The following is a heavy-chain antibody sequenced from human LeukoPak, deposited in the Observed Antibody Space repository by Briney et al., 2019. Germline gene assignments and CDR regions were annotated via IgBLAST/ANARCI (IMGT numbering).Heavy chain of an antibody. D-gene: IGHD1-26*01. J-gene: IGHJ6*02. Sequence: GGSLRLSCAASGFTFSSYSMNWVRQAPGKGLEWVSSISSSSSYIYYADSVKGRFTISRDNAKNSLYLQMNSLRAEDTAVYYCARDGSGSPARYYGMDVWGQGTTVTVSS. CDR3: ARDGSGSPARYYGMDV. CDR1: GFTFSSYS. CDR2: ISSSSSYI. V-gene: IGHV3-21*01.